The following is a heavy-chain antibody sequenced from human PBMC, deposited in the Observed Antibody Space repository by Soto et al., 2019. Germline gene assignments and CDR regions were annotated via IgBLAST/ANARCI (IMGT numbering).Heavy chain of an antibody. CDR3: AKRAAGGHFDY. CDR1: GFTFSSYG. V-gene: IGHV3-30*18. Sequence: QVQLVESGGGVVQPGRSLRLSCAASGFTFSSYGMHWVRQAPGKGLEWVAVISYDGSNKYYADSVKGRFTISRDNSKNPLYLQMNSLRAEDTAVYYCAKRAAGGHFDYWGQGTLVTVSS. J-gene: IGHJ4*02. CDR2: ISYDGSNK. D-gene: IGHD3-16*01.